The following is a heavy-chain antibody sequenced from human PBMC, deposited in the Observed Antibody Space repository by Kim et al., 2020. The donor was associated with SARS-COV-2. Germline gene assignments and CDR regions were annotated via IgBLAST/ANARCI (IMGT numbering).Heavy chain of an antibody. D-gene: IGHD6-19*01. J-gene: IGHJ4*02. CDR2: ISSSGTTI. CDR3: ARDLHSSGGKFSQFDY. CDR1: GFTFSDYY. V-gene: IGHV3-11*01. Sequence: GGSLRLSCAASGFTFSDYYMNWIRQAPGKGLEWVAYISSSGTTIYYADSVKGRFTISRDNGKNSVYLQMNSLRAEDTAMYYCARDLHSSGGKFSQFDYRGQGTLAPVSS.